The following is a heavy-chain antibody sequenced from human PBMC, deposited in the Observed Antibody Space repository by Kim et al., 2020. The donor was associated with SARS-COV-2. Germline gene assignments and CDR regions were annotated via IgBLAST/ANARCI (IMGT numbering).Heavy chain of an antibody. D-gene: IGHD4-17*01. CDR1: GFTVSSNY. J-gene: IGHJ6*02. V-gene: IGHV3-53*04. CDR3: SRRSTVAHYYYGMDG. CDR2: IYSGGST. Sequence: GGSLRLSCAASGFTVSSNYMSWVRQAPGKGLEWVSVIYSGGSTYYADSVKGRFTISRHNSKNKLYLQMNSLRAEDTAVEYCSRRSTVAHYYYGMDGWGQG.